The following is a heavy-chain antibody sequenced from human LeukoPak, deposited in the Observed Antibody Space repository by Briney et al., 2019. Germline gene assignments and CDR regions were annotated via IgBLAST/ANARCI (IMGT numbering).Heavy chain of an antibody. D-gene: IGHD6-13*01. Sequence: SETLSLTCAVYGGSFSAHYWSWIRQSPGKGLEWIGEINHSGSTQYNPSLKSRVTMSVDTSKNQFSLRLTSVTAADTAVYYCARQDSSSAYMDVWGKGTTVTVSS. CDR3: ARQDSSSAYMDV. CDR1: GGSFSAHY. J-gene: IGHJ6*03. CDR2: INHSGST. V-gene: IGHV4-34*01.